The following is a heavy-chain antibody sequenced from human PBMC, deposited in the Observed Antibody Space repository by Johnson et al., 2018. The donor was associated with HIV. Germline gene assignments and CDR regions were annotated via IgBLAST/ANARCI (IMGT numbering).Heavy chain of an antibody. CDR1: GFTFDDYG. CDR2: IKQDGSEK. Sequence: VQLVESGGGVVRPGGSLRLSCAASGFTFDDYGMSWVRQAPGKGLEWVANIKQDGSEKYYVDSVKGRFIISRDNAKNSLYLQMKSLRAEDTAVYYCARDLRGVAIDAFDIWGQGTMVTVSS. CDR3: ARDLRGVAIDAFDI. D-gene: IGHD2-15*01. V-gene: IGHV3-7*03. J-gene: IGHJ3*02.